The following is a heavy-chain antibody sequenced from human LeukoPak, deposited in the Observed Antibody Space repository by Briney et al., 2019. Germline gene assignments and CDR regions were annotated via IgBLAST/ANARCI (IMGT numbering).Heavy chain of an antibody. CDR3: ASSSGGSYEDWFDP. CDR1: GYTFTSYA. CDR2: IYPSGGST. D-gene: IGHD1-26*01. Sequence: ASVKVSCKASGYTFTSYAMHWVRLAPGQGLEWMGVIYPSGGSTSYAQKFQGRVTMTRDTSTGTVYMELSSLRSEDTAVYYCASSSGGSYEDWFDPWGQGTLVTVSS. J-gene: IGHJ5*02. V-gene: IGHV1-46*01.